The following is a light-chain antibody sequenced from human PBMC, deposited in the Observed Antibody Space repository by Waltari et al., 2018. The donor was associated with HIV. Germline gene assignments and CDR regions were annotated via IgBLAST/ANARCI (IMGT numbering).Light chain of an antibody. CDR1: DSAVGKYYF. J-gene: IGLJ1*01. Sequence: QSALTQPASASGSLGQSVNMSCSGSDSAVGKYYFVSWYQHHPGQAPHLIIYDVTTRPSGVSLRFSGSKSGNTASLTISGLQAEDEADYYCCSYAGGPFVFGSGT. CDR2: DVT. V-gene: IGLV2-23*02. CDR3: CSYAGGPFV.